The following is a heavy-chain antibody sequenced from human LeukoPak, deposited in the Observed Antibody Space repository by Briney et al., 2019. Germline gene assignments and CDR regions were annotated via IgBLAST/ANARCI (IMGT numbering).Heavy chain of an antibody. D-gene: IGHD5-12*01. V-gene: IGHV3-21*01. Sequence: GGSLRLSCAASGFTFSSYSMNWVRQAPGKGLEWVSSISSSSSYIYYEDSVKGRFTISRDNAKNSLYLQMNSLRAEDTAVYYCAGEGYSGYDFFGMDVWGQGTTVTVSS. CDR3: AGEGYSGYDFFGMDV. J-gene: IGHJ6*02. CDR1: GFTFSSYS. CDR2: ISSSSSYI.